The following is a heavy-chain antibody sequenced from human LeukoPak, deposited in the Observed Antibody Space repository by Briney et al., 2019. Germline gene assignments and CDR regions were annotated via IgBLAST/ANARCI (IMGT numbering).Heavy chain of an antibody. CDR3: ATGSDSGSYYGFDY. Sequence: ASVKISCKVSGYTFTDYYMHWVPQAPGKGLEWMGLVDPEDGETIYAEKFQGRVTITADTSTDTAYMELSSLRSEDTAVYYCATGSDSGSYYGFDYWGQRTLVTVSS. V-gene: IGHV1-69-2*01. J-gene: IGHJ4*02. D-gene: IGHD1-26*01. CDR2: VDPEDGET. CDR1: GYTFTDYY.